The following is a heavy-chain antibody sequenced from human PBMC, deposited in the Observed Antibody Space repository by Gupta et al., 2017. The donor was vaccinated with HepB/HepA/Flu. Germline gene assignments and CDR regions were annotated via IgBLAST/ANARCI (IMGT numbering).Heavy chain of an antibody. CDR1: GGSISSSSYY. CDR2: IYYSGST. V-gene: IGHV4-39*01. CDR3: ARHIFEYSSSEYYYYYYMDV. Sequence: QLQLQESGPGLVKPSETLSLTCTVSGGSISSSSYYWGWIRQPPGKGLEWIGSIYYSGSTYYNPSLKSRVTISVDTSKNHFSLKLSSVTAADTAVYYCARHIFEYSSSEYYYYYYMDVWGKGTTVTVSS. J-gene: IGHJ6*03. D-gene: IGHD6-6*01.